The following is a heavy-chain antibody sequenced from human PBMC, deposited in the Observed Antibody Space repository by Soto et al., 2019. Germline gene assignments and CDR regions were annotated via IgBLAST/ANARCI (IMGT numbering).Heavy chain of an antibody. CDR3: ARDSSYYYGSGILDY. J-gene: IGHJ4*02. Sequence: SETLSLTCTVSGGSISSYYWSWIRQPPGKGLEWIGYIYYSGSTTYNPSLKSRVTISVDTSKNQFSLKLSSVTAADTAVYYCARDSSYYYGSGILDYWGQGTLVTVSS. CDR1: GGSISSYY. D-gene: IGHD3-10*01. V-gene: IGHV4-59*01. CDR2: IYYSGST.